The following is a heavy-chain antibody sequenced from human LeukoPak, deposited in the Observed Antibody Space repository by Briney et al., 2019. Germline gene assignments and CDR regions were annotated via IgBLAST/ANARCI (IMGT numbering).Heavy chain of an antibody. D-gene: IGHD6-13*01. CDR3: ARDGIAAAAFDI. CDR1: GFTFSSYS. CDR2: ISSSSSYI. J-gene: IGHJ3*02. V-gene: IGHV3-21*01. Sequence: GGSLRLSCAASGFTFSSYSMNWVRQAPGKGLEWVSSISSSSSYIYYADSVKGRFTIPRDNAKNSLYLQMNSLRAEDTAVYYCARDGIAAAAFDIWGQGTMVTVSS.